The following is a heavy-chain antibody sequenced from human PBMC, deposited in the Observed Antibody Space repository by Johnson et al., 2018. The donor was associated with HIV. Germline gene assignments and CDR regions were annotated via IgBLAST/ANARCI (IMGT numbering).Heavy chain of an antibody. J-gene: IGHJ3*02. Sequence: EMQLVESGGGLVQPGGSLRLSCAASGFTFSSYDMHWVRQATGKGLESVSGIGTAGDTYYPGSVKGRFTISRENAKNSLYLQMNSLRAGDTAVYYCATSGSHFAFDIWCQGTMVTISS. CDR3: ATSGSHFAFDI. D-gene: IGHD1-26*01. CDR1: GFTFSSYD. CDR2: IGTAGDT. V-gene: IGHV3-13*01.